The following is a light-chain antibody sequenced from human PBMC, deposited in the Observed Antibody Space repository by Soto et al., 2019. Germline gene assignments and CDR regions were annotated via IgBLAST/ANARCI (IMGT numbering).Light chain of an antibody. V-gene: IGKV3-11*01. Sequence: EVVLTQSPATLSLSPGERATLSCRASQTVASHLGWYQQRVGQAPRLVIYETSKRATGTPARFSGSGSGTDFTLTISSLEPEDFAVYYCQQRASWPLTFGGGTKVEI. J-gene: IGKJ4*01. CDR1: QTVASH. CDR3: QQRASWPLT. CDR2: ETS.